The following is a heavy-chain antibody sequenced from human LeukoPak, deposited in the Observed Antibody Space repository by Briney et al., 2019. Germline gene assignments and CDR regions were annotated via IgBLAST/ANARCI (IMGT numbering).Heavy chain of an antibody. J-gene: IGHJ5*02. Sequence: PGGSLRLSCAASGFTFSSYAMSWVRQAPGKGLEWVSAISGSGGITYYADSGKGRFTISRDTSKNTLYLQMNTLRAADTAVYYCAKPGIAVAGTWFDPWGQGTLVTVSS. CDR1: GFTFSSYA. CDR2: ISGSGGIT. CDR3: AKPGIAVAGTWFDP. V-gene: IGHV3-23*01. D-gene: IGHD6-19*01.